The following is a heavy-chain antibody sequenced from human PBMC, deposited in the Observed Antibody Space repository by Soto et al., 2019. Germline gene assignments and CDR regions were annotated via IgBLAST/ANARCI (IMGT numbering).Heavy chain of an antibody. CDR1: GGSISSYY. D-gene: IGHD3-10*01. CDR3: ARDRKELLWFGELFGAFDI. Sequence: SETLSLTCTVSGGSISSYYWSWIRQPPGKGLEWIGYIYYSGSTNYNPSLKSRVTISVDTSKNQFSLKLSSVTAADTAVYYCARDRKELLWFGELFGAFDIWGQGTMVTVSS. V-gene: IGHV4-59*01. CDR2: IYYSGST. J-gene: IGHJ3*02.